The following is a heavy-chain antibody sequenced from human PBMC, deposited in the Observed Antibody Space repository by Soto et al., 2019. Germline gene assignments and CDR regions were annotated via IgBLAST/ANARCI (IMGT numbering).Heavy chain of an antibody. J-gene: IGHJ6*02. Sequence: PGGSLRLSCAASGFTFDDYAMHWVRQAPGKGLEWVSGISWNSGSIGYADSVKGRFTISRDNAKNSLYLQMNSLRAEDTALYYCARLPLLWFGELRGYYYGMDVWGQGTTVTVSS. CDR3: ARLPLLWFGELRGYYYGMDV. CDR2: ISWNSGSI. D-gene: IGHD3-10*01. CDR1: GFTFDDYA. V-gene: IGHV3-9*01.